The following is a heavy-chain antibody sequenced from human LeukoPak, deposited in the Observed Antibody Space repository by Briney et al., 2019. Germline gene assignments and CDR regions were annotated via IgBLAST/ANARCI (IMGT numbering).Heavy chain of an antibody. Sequence: GGSLRLSCAAFGFIFSNYWMSWVRQAPGKGLEWVANIKQDGSEKYYVNSVKGRFTISRDNAKNSLYLQMNSLRAEDTAIYFCAREDDWNYEDYWGQGTLVTVSS. CDR2: IKQDGSEK. V-gene: IGHV3-7*01. J-gene: IGHJ4*02. D-gene: IGHD1-7*01. CDR3: AREDDWNYEDY. CDR1: GFIFSNYW.